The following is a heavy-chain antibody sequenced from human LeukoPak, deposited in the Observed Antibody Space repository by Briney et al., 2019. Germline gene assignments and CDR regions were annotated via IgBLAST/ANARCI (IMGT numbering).Heavy chain of an antibody. J-gene: IGHJ4*02. CDR3: ADGEDLDY. Sequence: SQTLSLTCTVSGGSISSGSYYWSWIRQPAGKGLEWIGYIYYSGSTNYNPSLKSRVTISVDTSKNQFSLKLSSVTTADTAVYYCADGEDLDYWGQGTLVTVSS. D-gene: IGHD3-10*01. CDR1: GGSISSGSYY. CDR2: IYYSGST. V-gene: IGHV4-61*10.